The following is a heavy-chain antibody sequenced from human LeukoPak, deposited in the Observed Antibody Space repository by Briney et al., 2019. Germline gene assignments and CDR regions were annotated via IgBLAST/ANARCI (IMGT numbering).Heavy chain of an antibody. CDR2: IRYDGSNK. D-gene: IGHD3-22*01. CDR1: GFTFSSYG. J-gene: IGHJ4*02. Sequence: GGSLRLSCAASGFTFSSYGMHWVRQAPGKGLEWVAFIRYDGSNKYYADSVKGRFTISRDNSKNTLYLQMNSLRAEDTAVYYCAKDYYDSSGYSSFDYWGQGTLVTVSS. CDR3: AKDYYDSSGYSSFDY. V-gene: IGHV3-30*02.